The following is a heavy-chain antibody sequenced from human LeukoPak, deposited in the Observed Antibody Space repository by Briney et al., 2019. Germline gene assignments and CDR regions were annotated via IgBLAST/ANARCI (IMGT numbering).Heavy chain of an antibody. CDR3: AKGSGSGWYGWFAP. CDR2: IWYDGSNK. D-gene: IGHD6-19*01. CDR1: GFTFSSYG. V-gene: IGHV3-33*06. Sequence: PGRSLRLSCAASGFTFSSYGMHWVRQAPGKGLEWVAVIWYDGSNKYYADSVKGRFTISRDNSKNTLYLQMNSLRAEDTALYYCAKGSGSGWYGWFAPWGQGTLVTVSS. J-gene: IGHJ5*02.